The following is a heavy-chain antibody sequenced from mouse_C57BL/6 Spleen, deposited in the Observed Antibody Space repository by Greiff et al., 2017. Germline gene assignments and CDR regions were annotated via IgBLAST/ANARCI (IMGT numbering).Heavy chain of an antibody. J-gene: IGHJ3*01. D-gene: IGHD2-3*01. V-gene: IGHV5-6*01. CDR2: ISSGGSYT. CDR1: GFTFSSYG. CDR3: ARDDGYEEAWFAY. Sequence: EVKLVESGGDLVKPGGSLKLSCAASGFTFSSYGMSWVRQTPDKRLEWVATISSGGSYTYYPDSVKGRFTISRDNAKNTLYLQMSSLKSEDTAMYYCARDDGYEEAWFAYWGQGTLVTVSA.